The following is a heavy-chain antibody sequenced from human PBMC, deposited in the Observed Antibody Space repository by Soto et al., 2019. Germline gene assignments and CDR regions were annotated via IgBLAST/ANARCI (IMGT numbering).Heavy chain of an antibody. V-gene: IGHV1-58*02. CDR3: ARSLSRITMIVVAHYYYYGMDV. J-gene: IGHJ6*02. Sequence: SVKVSCKASGFTFTSYAMQWVRQARGQRHEWIGWIVVYSGNTNYAQKFQERVTMTTDTSTSTAYMELMSLRSDDTAVYYCARSLSRITMIVVAHYYYYGMDVWGQGTTVTVSS. CDR1: GFTFTSYA. CDR2: IVVYSGNT. D-gene: IGHD3-22*01.